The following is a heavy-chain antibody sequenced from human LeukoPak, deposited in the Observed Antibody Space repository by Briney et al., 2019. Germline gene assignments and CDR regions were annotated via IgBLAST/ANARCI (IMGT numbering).Heavy chain of an antibody. CDR2: INPNSGGT. V-gene: IGHV1-2*06. J-gene: IGHJ4*02. CDR3: ARGRPDRRVTIFGVVLDY. D-gene: IGHD3-3*01. CDR1: GYTFTGYY. Sequence: ASVKVSCKASGYTFTGYYMHWVRQAPGQGLEWMGRINPNSGGTNYAQKFQGRVTMTRDTSISTAYMELSRLRSDDTAVYYCARGRPDRRVTIFGVVLDYWGQGTLVTVSS.